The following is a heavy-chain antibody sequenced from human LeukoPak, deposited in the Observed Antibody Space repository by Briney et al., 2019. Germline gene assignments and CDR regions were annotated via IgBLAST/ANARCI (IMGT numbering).Heavy chain of an antibody. J-gene: IGHJ4*02. V-gene: IGHV1-2*02. Sequence: VKVSCKASGYPFIGNYIHWVRQAPGQGLEWMGWINPNSGGTQYSQKFQGRVTLTRDTSITTGYMELSGLTSDDTAVYYCASLSYYDLSGYFYWGQGTLVTVSS. CDR2: INPNSGGT. D-gene: IGHD3-22*01. CDR3: ASLSYYDLSGYFY. CDR1: GYPFIGNY.